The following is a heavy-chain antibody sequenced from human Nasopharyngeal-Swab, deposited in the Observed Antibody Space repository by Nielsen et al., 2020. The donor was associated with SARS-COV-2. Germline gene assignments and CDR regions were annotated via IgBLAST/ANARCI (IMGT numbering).Heavy chain of an antibody. CDR2: ISSSSSYI. J-gene: IGHJ6*02. V-gene: IGHV3-21*01. CDR1: GFTFNNYH. Sequence: GSLRLSCASSGFTFNNYHFNLVRQAPGKGLEWVSSISSSSSYIYYADSVKGRFTISRDNAKKSLYLQMNSLRAEDTAVYYCARDGLDYDFWSAYFMDVWGQGTTVTVSS. CDR3: ARDGLDYDFWSAYFMDV. D-gene: IGHD3-3*01.